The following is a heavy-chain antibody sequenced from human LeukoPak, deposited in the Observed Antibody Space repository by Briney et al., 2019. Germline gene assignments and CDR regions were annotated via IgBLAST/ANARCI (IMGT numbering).Heavy chain of an antibody. V-gene: IGHV3-21*01. D-gene: IGHD1-26*01. CDR1: GFTFSSYS. CDR2: ISSSSSYI. J-gene: IGHJ4*02. CDR3: ARDRGSYVDY. Sequence: TGGSLRLSCAASGFTFSSYSMNWVRQAPGKGLEWVSSISSSSSYIYYADSVKGRFTISRDNAKNSLYLQMNSLRAEDTAVYYCARDRGSYVDYWGQGTLVSVSS.